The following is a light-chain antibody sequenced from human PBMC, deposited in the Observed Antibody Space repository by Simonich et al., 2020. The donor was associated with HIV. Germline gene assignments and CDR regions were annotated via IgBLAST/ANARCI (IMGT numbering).Light chain of an antibody. CDR1: SSVVESYNL. CDR3: CSYAGSSTWI. V-gene: IGLV2-23*01. J-gene: IGLJ2*01. Sequence: QSALTQPASVSGSPGQSITISCTGTSSVVESYNLFSWYQQHPGKAPKLMIYEGSKRPSGVSNRFSGSKSGNTASLTISGLQAEDEADYYCCSYAGSSTWIFGGGTKLTVL. CDR2: EGS.